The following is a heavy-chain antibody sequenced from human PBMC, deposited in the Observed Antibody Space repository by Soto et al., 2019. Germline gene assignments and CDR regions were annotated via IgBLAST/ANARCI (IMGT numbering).Heavy chain of an antibody. V-gene: IGHV4-61*01. CDR1: GASVSIGSDF. CDR3: AREKTGDLTFFDS. CDR2: IYYTGNT. J-gene: IGHJ4*02. D-gene: IGHD3-16*01. Sequence: ESLSLSSPVSGASVSIGSDFWSWIRQPPGKGLEWLGYIYYTGNTNYNPSLKSRLTISVDSSKNQFSLKLSSVTAADTAVYYCAREKTGDLTFFDSWGQGTPVTVSS.